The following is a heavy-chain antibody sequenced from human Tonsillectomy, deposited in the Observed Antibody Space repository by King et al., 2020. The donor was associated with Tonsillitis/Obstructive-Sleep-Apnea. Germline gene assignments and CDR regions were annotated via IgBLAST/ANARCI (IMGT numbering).Heavy chain of an antibody. CDR2: IYYSGST. CDR3: ASRITIFGVVISDPYYYYYMDV. J-gene: IGHJ6*03. CDR1: GVSISSSSYY. V-gene: IGHV4-39*01. D-gene: IGHD3-3*01. Sequence: QLQESGPGLVKPSETLSLTCTVSGVSISSSSYYWGWIRQPPGKGLEWIGSIYYSGSTYYNPSLKSRVTISVDTSKNQFSLKLSSVTAADTAVYYCASRITIFGVVISDPYYYYYMDV.